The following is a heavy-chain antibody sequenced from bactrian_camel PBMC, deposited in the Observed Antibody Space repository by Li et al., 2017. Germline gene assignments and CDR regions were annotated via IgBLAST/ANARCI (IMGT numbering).Heavy chain of an antibody. Sequence: HVQLVESGGGLVQAGGSLRLSCTASGFTFDDYTMGWFRQAPGKERELVSYINKDGSTYYTDSVKGRFTISRDNAKLTVYLQMNSLKPEDTAMYSCNTLGFGSCERSTWGQGTQVTVS. J-gene: IGHJ4*01. V-gene: IGHV3S60*01. CDR2: INKDGST. CDR1: GFTFDDYT. CDR3: NTLGFGSCERST. D-gene: IGHD6*01.